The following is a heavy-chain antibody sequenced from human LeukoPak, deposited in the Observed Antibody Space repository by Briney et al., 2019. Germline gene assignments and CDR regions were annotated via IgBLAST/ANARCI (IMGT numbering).Heavy chain of an antibody. D-gene: IGHD1-26*01. J-gene: IGHJ6*02. CDR3: TSDTGSYLAYYGLDV. CDR2: IRNLAYGGAP. Sequence: GRSLRLSCTASGFTFGDYAMSWVRQAPGKGLEGVGFIRNLAYGGAPEYAASVRGRFTISRDKYKSIAYLQMNSLKTEDTGIYYCTSDTGSYLAYYGLDVWGQGTTVTVSS. V-gene: IGHV3-49*04. CDR1: GFTFGDYA.